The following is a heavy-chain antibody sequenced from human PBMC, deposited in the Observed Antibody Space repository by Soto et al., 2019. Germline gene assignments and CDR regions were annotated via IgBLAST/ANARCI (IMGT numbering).Heavy chain of an antibody. Sequence: SETLSLTCDVAGGSIDNSHSFWGCVRQRPGRALGFLCSGYYSGGPYYNPSLKSRLTVSVDTSKNKVSLRVRSVTVAETAMYYCVRVVEAATRHTDFDSWCQGIVVT. D-gene: IGHD2-15*01. CDR3: VRVVEAATRHTDFDS. CDR1: GGSIDNSHSF. J-gene: IGHJ4*02. V-gene: IGHV4-39*01. CDR2: GYYSGGP.